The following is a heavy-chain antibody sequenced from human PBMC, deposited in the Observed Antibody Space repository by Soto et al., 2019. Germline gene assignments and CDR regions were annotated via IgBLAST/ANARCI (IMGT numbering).Heavy chain of an antibody. CDR3: VKGDTAMMLIPVQFDY. Sequence: QVQLLESVGGVVQPGKSLRLSCTASGFTFRTFAMHWVRQAPGKGLEWVAVISYDGGNKYYADSVKGRVTISRDNSKNTLYLPMNSQIPEDTAVDHCVKGDTAMMLIPVQFDYWGLGTLVTVSS. CDR1: GFTFRTFA. J-gene: IGHJ4*02. D-gene: IGHD5-18*01. V-gene: IGHV3-30*18. CDR2: ISYDGGNK.